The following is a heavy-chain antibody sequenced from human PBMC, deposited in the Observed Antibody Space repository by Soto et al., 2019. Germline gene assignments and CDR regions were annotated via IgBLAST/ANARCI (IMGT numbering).Heavy chain of an antibody. Sequence: QVQLVQSGAEVKKPGASVKVSCKASGYTFTSYYMHWVRQAPGQGLGWMGIINPSGGSTSYAQKFQARVTMTRDTSTSTVYVELSSLRSENTAVYYCAGDQAIVRAPGSAYYGMDVWGQGTTVTVSS. CDR2: INPSGGST. V-gene: IGHV1-46*01. CDR1: GYTFTSYY. CDR3: AGDQAIVRAPGSAYYGMDV. D-gene: IGHD1-26*01. J-gene: IGHJ6*02.